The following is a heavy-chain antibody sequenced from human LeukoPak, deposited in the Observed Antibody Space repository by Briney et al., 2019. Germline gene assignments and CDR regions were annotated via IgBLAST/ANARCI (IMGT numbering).Heavy chain of an antibody. CDR3: AIYIVVFAFDI. CDR2: IYYSGST. J-gene: IGHJ3*02. CDR1: GGSISSYY. Sequence: PSETLSLTCTVSGGSISSYYWGWIRQPPGKGLEWIGSIYYSGSTYYNPSLKSRVTISVDTSKNQFSLKLSSVTAADTAVYYCAIYIVVFAFDIWGQGTMVTVSS. V-gene: IGHV4-39*01. D-gene: IGHD2-15*01.